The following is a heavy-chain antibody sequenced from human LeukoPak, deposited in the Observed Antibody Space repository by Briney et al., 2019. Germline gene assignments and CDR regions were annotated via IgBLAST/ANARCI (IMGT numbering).Heavy chain of an antibody. J-gene: IGHJ3*02. CDR1: GGTFSSYA. CDR3: ASGPYSSGWNDAFDI. CDR2: IIPIFGTA. V-gene: IGHV1-69*06. D-gene: IGHD6-19*01. Sequence: ASVKVSCKASGGTFSSYAISWVRQAPGQGLEWMGGIIPIFGTANYAQKFQGRVTITADKSTSTAYMELSSLRSEDTAVYYCASGPYSSGWNDAFDIWGQGTMVTVSS.